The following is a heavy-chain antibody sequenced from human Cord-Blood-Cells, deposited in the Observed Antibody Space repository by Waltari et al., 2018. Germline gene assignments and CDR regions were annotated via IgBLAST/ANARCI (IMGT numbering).Heavy chain of an antibody. Sequence: QLQLQESGPGLVKPSETLSLTCTVSGGSISSSSYYWGWIRQPPGKGLEWIGSIYYSGSNYYHPSLKSRVTISVDTSKNQLSLKLSSVTAADTAVYYCARHSTGWLLYYFDYWGQGTLVTVS. D-gene: IGHD3-22*01. V-gene: IGHV4-39*01. CDR1: GGSISSSSYY. CDR2: IYYSGSN. J-gene: IGHJ4*02. CDR3: ARHSTGWLLYYFDY.